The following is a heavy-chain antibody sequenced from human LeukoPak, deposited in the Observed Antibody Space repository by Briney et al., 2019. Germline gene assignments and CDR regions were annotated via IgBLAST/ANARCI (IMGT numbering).Heavy chain of an antibody. CDR2: INPTSGGT. Sequence: ASVKVSCKASGYTFTGYYIHWVRQAPGQELEWMGWINPTSGGTNYAQKFQGRVTMTRDTSISTAYMELSRLRSDDTAVYSCARGVTARGFYYYMDIWGRGTTVTISS. J-gene: IGHJ6*03. V-gene: IGHV1-2*02. D-gene: IGHD2-21*02. CDR3: ARGVTARGFYYYMDI. CDR1: GYTFTGYY.